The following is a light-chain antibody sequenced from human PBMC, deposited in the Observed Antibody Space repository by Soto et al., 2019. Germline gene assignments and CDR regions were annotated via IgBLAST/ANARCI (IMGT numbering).Light chain of an antibody. CDR1: QDISNY. V-gene: IGKV1-33*01. CDR3: QQYDNLRYT. J-gene: IGKJ2*01. CDR2: DAS. Sequence: DIQMTQSPSSLSASVGDRVTITCQASQDISNYLNWYQQNPGKAPKLLIYDASNLETGVPSRFSGSGSGTDFTFTISSLQPEDIATYYCQQYDNLRYTFGQGTKLEIK.